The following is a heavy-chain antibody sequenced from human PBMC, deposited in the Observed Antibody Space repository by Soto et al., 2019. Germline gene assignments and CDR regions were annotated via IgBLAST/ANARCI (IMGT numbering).Heavy chain of an antibody. Sequence: QLLLQESGPGLVKPSETLSLTCTVSGGSILDSTYYWAWIRQSPGKGLEWIGTIFYSGGTFYTPSLKSRVTMSVDTSNNQFSLKLSSVTAADTAVYYCARQASGYYYGWFDPWGQGTLVTVSS. V-gene: IGHV4-39*01. CDR3: ARQASGYYYGWFDP. CDR2: IFYSGGT. D-gene: IGHD3-22*01. CDR1: GGSILDSTYY. J-gene: IGHJ5*02.